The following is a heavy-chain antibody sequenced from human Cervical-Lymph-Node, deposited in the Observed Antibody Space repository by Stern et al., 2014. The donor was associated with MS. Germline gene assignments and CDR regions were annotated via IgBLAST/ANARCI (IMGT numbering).Heavy chain of an antibody. Sequence: QVQLQESGPGLVKPSGTLSLTCAVSGGSISNTNWWGWVRQTPGMGLEWIGEIHHSGTTNFSPSLKSRFTMSEDKSKNQLALERKSVTAADTAIYYCARVNSGYNWFDYWGQGTLVTVSS. J-gene: IGHJ4*02. CDR1: GGSISNTNW. V-gene: IGHV4-4*02. CDR2: IHHSGTT. D-gene: IGHD5-12*01. CDR3: ARVNSGYNWFDY.